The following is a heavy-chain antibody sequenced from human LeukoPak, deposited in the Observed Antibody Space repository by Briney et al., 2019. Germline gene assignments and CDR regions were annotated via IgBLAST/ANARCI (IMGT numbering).Heavy chain of an antibody. D-gene: IGHD5-12*01. CDR3: ARDGYSGNDGL. Sequence: SETLSLTCSVSSGSIIRYHWSWLRQPAGKGLEWIGRLGTSGSPNYNPSLKSRVTMSVDTSKNQLSLKLSSVTAADTAVYYCARDGYSGNDGLWGQGTLVTVSS. J-gene: IGHJ4*02. V-gene: IGHV4-4*07. CDR2: LGTSGSP. CDR1: SGSIIRYH.